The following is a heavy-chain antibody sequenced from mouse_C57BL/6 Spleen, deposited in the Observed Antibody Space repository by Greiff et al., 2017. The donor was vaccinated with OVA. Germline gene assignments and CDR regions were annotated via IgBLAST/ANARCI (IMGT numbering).Heavy chain of an antibody. CDR3: ARGGYYLYYYAMDY. CDR2: IYPGSGST. J-gene: IGHJ4*01. CDR1: GYTFTSYW. Sequence: QVHVKQPGAELVKPGASVKMSCKASGYTFTSYWITWVKQRPGQGLEWLGDIYPGSGSTNYNEKFKSKATLTVDTSSSTAYMQLSSLTSEDSAVYYCARGGYYLYYYAMDYWGQGTSVTVSS. D-gene: IGHD2-3*01. V-gene: IGHV1-55*01.